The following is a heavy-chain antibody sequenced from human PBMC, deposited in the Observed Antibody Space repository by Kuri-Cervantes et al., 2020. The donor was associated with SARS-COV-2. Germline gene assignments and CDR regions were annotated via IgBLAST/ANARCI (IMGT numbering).Heavy chain of an antibody. V-gene: IGHV3-48*03. CDR3: ARGGNPAWNMDV. J-gene: IGHJ6*03. CDR1: GFTFSSYE. D-gene: IGHD4-23*01. CDR2: ISSSGSTI. Sequence: GGSLRLSCAASGFTFSSYEMNWVRQAPGKGLEWVTYISSSGSTIYYADSVKGRFTISRDNAKNSLYLQMNSLRAGDTAVYYCARGGNPAWNMDVWGKGTTVTVSS.